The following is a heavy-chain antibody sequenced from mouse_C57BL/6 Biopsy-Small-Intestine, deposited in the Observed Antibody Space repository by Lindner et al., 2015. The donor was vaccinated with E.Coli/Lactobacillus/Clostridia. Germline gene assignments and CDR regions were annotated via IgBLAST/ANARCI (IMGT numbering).Heavy chain of an antibody. CDR1: GYSFTGYY. CDR3: AREGAYYSNYEAMDY. V-gene: IGHV1-42*01. CDR2: INPSTGGT. J-gene: IGHJ4*01. D-gene: IGHD2-5*01. Sequence: VQLQESGPELVKPGASVKISCKASGYSFTGYYMNWVKQSPEKSLEWIGEINPSTGGTTYNQKFKAKATLTVDKSSSTAYMQLKSLTSEDSAVYFCAREGAYYSNYEAMDYWGQGTSVTVSS.